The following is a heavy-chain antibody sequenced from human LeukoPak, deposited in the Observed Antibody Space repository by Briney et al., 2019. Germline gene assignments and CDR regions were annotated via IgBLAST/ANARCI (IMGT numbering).Heavy chain of an antibody. Sequence: PGGSLRLSCAASGFTFSSYAMSWVRQAPGKGLEWVSAISGSGGSTYYADSVKGRFTISRDNSKNTLYLQMNSLRAEDTAVYYCAKGKGSSGWYDEDAFDIWGQGTMVTVSS. J-gene: IGHJ3*02. D-gene: IGHD6-19*01. CDR1: GFTFSSYA. CDR2: ISGSGGST. CDR3: AKGKGSSGWYDEDAFDI. V-gene: IGHV3-23*01.